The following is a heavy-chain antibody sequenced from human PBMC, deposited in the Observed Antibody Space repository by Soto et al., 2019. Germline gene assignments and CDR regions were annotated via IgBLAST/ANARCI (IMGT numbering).Heavy chain of an antibody. CDR2: IVVGSGNT. CDR1: GFTFTSSA. V-gene: IGHV1-58*01. Sequence: SVKVSCKASGFTFTSSAVQWVRQARGQRLEWIGWIVVGSGNTNYAQKFQERVTITRDMSTSTAYMELSSLRSEDTAVYYCAADTTYYYDSSGYHFDYWGQGTLVTVSS. CDR3: AADTTYYYDSSGYHFDY. D-gene: IGHD3-22*01. J-gene: IGHJ4*02.